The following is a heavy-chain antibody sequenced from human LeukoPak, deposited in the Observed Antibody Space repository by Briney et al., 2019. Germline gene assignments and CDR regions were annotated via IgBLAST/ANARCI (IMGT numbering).Heavy chain of an antibody. CDR3: ARGEQLNYFAY. D-gene: IGHD1/OR15-1a*01. V-gene: IGHV3-48*03. CDR1: GFSFSSYE. J-gene: IGHJ4*02. Sequence: GGSLRLSCAASGFSFSSYEMSWVRQAPGKGLDWVSYINRAGTTEEYADSVKGRFTISRDNAKNSLYLQMYSLRAEDTAVYYCARGEQLNYFAYWGQGTLVTVSS. CDR2: INRAGTTE.